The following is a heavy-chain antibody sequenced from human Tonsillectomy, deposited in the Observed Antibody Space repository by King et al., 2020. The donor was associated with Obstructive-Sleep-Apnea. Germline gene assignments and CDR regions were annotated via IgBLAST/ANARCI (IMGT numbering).Heavy chain of an antibody. V-gene: IGHV3-30-3*01. CDR1: GFTFSSYA. CDR3: ARGGVGATRVWDFDY. J-gene: IGHJ4*02. Sequence: QLVQSGGGVVQPGRSLRLSCAASGFTFSSYAMHWVRQAPGKGLDWVAVISYDGSNKYYADSVKGRFTISRDNSKNTLYLQMNSLRAEDTAVYYCARGGVGATRVWDFDYWGQGTLVTVSS. D-gene: IGHD1-26*01. CDR2: ISYDGSNK.